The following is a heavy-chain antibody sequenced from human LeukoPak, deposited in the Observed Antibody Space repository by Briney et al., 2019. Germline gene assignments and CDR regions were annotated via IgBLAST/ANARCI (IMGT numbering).Heavy chain of an antibody. D-gene: IGHD4-17*01. CDR2: INSDGSTT. CDR1: GFTFSSYW. CDR3: ARVYGDYDHAFDI. J-gene: IGHJ3*02. Sequence: PGGSLRLSCAASGFTFSSYWMHWVRQAPGKGLVWLSRINSDGSTTTCADSVRGRFIISRDNAKNTLYLQMNSLRAEDTAVYYCARVYGDYDHAFDIWGQGTMVTVSS. V-gene: IGHV3-74*03.